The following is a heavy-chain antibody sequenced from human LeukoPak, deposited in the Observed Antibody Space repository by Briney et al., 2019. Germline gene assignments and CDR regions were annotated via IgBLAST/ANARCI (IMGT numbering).Heavy chain of an antibody. D-gene: IGHD3-22*01. J-gene: IGHJ6*03. Sequence: ASVKVSCKASGYTFTSYGISWVRQAPGQGLEWMGWISAYNGNTNYAQKLQGRVTMTTDTSTSTAYMELSSLRSEDTAVYYCARSEYYDSSGYSLNYYYYMDVWGKGTTVTISS. CDR3: ARSEYYDSSGYSLNYYYYMDV. V-gene: IGHV1-18*01. CDR1: GYTFTSYG. CDR2: ISAYNGNT.